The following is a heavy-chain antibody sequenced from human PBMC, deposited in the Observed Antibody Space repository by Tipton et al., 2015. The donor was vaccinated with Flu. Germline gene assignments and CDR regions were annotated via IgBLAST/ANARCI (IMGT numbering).Heavy chain of an antibody. V-gene: IGHV4-59*01. CDR1: GGSISSYH. D-gene: IGHD4-17*01. J-gene: IGHJ4*02. CDR3: AGDKVTTTFDF. CDR2: LYYTGGT. Sequence: TLSLTCTVSGGSISSYHWSWIRQSPGTGLEWVGNLYYTGGTSYNPSLKSRATISGDTSKNQFSLKLTSVTAADMAVYYCAGDKVTTTFDFWGQGALVTVSS.